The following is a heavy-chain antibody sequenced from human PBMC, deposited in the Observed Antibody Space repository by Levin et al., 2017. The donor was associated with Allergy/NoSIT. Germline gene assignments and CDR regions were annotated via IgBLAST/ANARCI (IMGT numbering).Heavy chain of an antibody. CDR3: ARASGITIFSGADY. V-gene: IGHV3-48*01. Sequence: PGGSLRLSCAASGFTFSSYSMNWVRQAPGKGLEWVSYISSSSSTIYYADSVKGRFTISRDNAKNSLYLQMNSLRAEDTAVYYCARASGITIFSGADYWGQGTLVTVSS. CDR1: GFTFSSYS. D-gene: IGHD3-9*01. CDR2: ISSSSSTI. J-gene: IGHJ4*02.